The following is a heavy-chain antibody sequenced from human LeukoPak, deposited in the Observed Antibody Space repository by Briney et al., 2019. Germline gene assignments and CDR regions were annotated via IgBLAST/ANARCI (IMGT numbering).Heavy chain of an antibody. CDR1: GDSISSGDYY. CDR2: ISSSGST. D-gene: IGHD3-22*01. Sequence: SETLSLTCTVSGDSISSGDYYWSWIRQPAGKGLEWIGRISSSGSTNYNPSLKSRVTISVDTSKNQFSLKLSSVTAADTAVYYCARPFHYYDRRKSNWFDPWGQGTLVTVSS. CDR3: ARPFHYYDRRKSNWFDP. J-gene: IGHJ5*02. V-gene: IGHV4-61*02.